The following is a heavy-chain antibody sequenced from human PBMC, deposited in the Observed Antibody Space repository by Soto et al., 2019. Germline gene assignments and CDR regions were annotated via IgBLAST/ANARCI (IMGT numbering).Heavy chain of an antibody. CDR3: AKVFHDSGRNFFGVDV. CDR1: GFSFHNFA. D-gene: IGHD3-10*01. Sequence: GGSLRLSCVASGFSFHNFAMRWVRQAPGKGLEWVCSISARSTVTYCAGFARGRFTISRDNSKNTVYLQMSSLTAEDTATYYCAKVFHDSGRNFFGVDVRGQRTTVTVSS. J-gene: IGHJ6*02. CDR2: ISARSTVT. V-gene: IGHV3-23*01.